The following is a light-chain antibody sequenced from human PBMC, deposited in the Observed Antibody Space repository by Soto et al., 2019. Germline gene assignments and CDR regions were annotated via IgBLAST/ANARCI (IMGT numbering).Light chain of an antibody. J-gene: IGLJ1*01. V-gene: IGLV2-14*01. CDR1: RSDIGSYNY. Sequence: SVLTQPASVSGSPGQSITISCSGTRSDIGSYNYVAWYQQFPGKTPKILIYGVSNRPSGVSSRFSGSKSGNTASLTISGLXAEDEADYYCISYTGSSTSFVFGSGTKVTVL. CDR2: GVS. CDR3: ISYTGSSTSFV.